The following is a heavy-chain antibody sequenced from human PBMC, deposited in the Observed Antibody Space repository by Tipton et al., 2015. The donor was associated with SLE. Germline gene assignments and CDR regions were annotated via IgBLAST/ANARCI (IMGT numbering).Heavy chain of an antibody. J-gene: IGHJ3*02. CDR2: IYTSGST. V-gene: IGHV4-61*02. Sequence: TLSLTCTVSGGSISSGGYFWTWIRQPAGKGLEWIGRIYTSGSTSYNPSLKSRVTISVDTSKKQFSLKLSSVTAADTAVYYCARGIGSSDIWGQGTMVTVSS. D-gene: IGHD2-15*01. CDR3: ARGIGSSDI. CDR1: GGSISSGGYF.